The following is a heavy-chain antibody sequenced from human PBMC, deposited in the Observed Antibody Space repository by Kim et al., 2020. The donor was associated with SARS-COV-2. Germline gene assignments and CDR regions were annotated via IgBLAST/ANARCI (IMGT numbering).Heavy chain of an antibody. Sequence: SETLSLTCTVSGGSISSGSYYWSWIRQPAGKGLEWIGRIYTSGSTNYNPSLKSRVTISVDTSKNQFSLKLSSVTAADTAVYYCARDLTRRAGIRGHGAFDIWGQGTMVTVSS. CDR1: GGSISSGSYY. CDR2: IYTSGST. V-gene: IGHV4-61*02. J-gene: IGHJ3*02. CDR3: ARDLTRRAGIRGHGAFDI. D-gene: IGHD1-1*01.